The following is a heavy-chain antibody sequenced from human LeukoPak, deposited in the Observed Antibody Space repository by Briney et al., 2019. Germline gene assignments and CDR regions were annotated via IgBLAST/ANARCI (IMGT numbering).Heavy chain of an antibody. J-gene: IGHJ4*02. V-gene: IGHV3-48*03. CDR3: ARVRVPAANDY. CDR1: GFTFSSYE. Sequence: GGSLRLSCAASGFTFSSYEMNWVRQAPGKGLEWVSYIGSGGSSMYYADSVKGRFTISRDNAKNSLYLQMNSLRAKDTAVYYCARVRVPAANDYWGQGTLVTVSS. D-gene: IGHD2-2*01. CDR2: IGSGGSSM.